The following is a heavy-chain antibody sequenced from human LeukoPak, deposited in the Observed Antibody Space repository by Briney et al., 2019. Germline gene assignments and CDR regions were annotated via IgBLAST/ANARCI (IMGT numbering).Heavy chain of an antibody. V-gene: IGHV4-61*02. CDR2: IYTSGST. D-gene: IGHD6-13*01. CDR3: ARDDGRRSSWYVGWFDP. J-gene: IGHJ5*02. CDR1: GGSISSSSYY. Sequence: SETLSLTCTVSGGSISSSSYYWSWIRQPAGKGLEWIVRIYTSGSTNYNPSLKSRVTMSVDTSKNQFSLKLSSVTAADTAVYYCARDDGRRSSWYVGWFDPWGQGTLVTVSS.